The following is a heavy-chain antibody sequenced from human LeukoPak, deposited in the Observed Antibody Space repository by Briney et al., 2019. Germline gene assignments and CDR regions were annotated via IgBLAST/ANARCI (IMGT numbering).Heavy chain of an antibody. V-gene: IGHV3-33*01. Sequence: GRSLRLSCAASGFTFSSYGMHWVRQAPGKGLEWVAVIWYDGSSKYHADSVKGRFTISRDNSKNTVYLQMNSLRAEDTAVYYCARDRNCYGSGSYYTPDYWGQGTLVTVSS. CDR1: GFTFSSYG. J-gene: IGHJ4*02. D-gene: IGHD3-10*01. CDR2: IWYDGSSK. CDR3: ARDRNCYGSGSYYTPDY.